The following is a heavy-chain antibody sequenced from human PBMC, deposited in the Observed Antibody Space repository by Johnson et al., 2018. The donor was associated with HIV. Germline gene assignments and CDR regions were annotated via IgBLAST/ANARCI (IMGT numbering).Heavy chain of an antibody. J-gene: IGHJ3*02. V-gene: IGHV3-73*01. Sequence: MQLVESGGGVVQPGRSLRLSCAASGFTFSDSALHWVRQAPEQGLEWVGRIRSKPYSSATAYAASVTGRFTISRDDSKNMTYLQMNSLKTEDTAVYYCTRTDDAYHYDTFGYIDAFDIWGQGTMVTVSS. D-gene: IGHD3-22*01. CDR2: IRSKPYSSAT. CDR1: GFTFSDSA. CDR3: TRTDDAYHYDTFGYIDAFDI.